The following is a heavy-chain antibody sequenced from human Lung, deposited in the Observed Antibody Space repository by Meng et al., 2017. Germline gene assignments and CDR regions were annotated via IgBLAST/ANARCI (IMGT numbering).Heavy chain of an antibody. CDR3: ARWGHSSAWPSQWYEY. V-gene: IGHV1-18*01. CDR1: GFTFTHHG. CDR2: ISAYNGRT. Sequence: QVQLVQSGAEVNKPRASMKVSCNASGFTFTHHGFSWVRQAPGQELEWVGWISAYNGRTSYSQKLQGRVTMTTDTSTSTVYMEVRSLRSDDTAVYFCARWGHSSAWPSQWYEYWGQGTLVTVSS. D-gene: IGHD6-19*01. J-gene: IGHJ4*02.